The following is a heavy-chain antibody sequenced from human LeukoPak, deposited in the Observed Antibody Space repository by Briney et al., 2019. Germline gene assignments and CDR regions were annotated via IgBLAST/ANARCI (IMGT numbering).Heavy chain of an antibody. V-gene: IGHV3-23*01. CDR1: GFTSSNYA. D-gene: IGHD3-22*01. Sequence: GGSLRLSCAASGFTSSNYAMSWVRQAPGKGLEWVSAISGSGGSTCYADSVKGRFTISRDNTNNILYLQMNSLRAEDTAVYYLAKMALTMIVVPYYMDVWGKGTTVTVSS. CDR2: ISGSGGST. CDR3: AKMALTMIVVPYYMDV. J-gene: IGHJ6*03.